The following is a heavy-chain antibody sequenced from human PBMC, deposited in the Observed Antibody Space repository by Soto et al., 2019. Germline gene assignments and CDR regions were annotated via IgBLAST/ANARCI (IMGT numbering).Heavy chain of an antibody. Sequence: PGGSLRLSCAASGFTFSSYGMHWVRQAPGKGLEWVAVISYDGSNKYYADSVKGRFTISRDNSKNTLYLQMNSLRAEDTAVYYCARVDTAMAGDYWGQGTLVTVSS. D-gene: IGHD5-18*01. CDR2: ISYDGSNK. CDR1: GFTFSSYG. CDR3: ARVDTAMAGDY. V-gene: IGHV3-30*03. J-gene: IGHJ4*02.